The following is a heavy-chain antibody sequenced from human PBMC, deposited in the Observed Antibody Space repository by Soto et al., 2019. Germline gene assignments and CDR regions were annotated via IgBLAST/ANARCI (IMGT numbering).Heavy chain of an antibody. J-gene: IGHJ4*02. CDR3: ARGGYDILTCYYNGAFDY. D-gene: IGHD3-9*01. CDR2: IYYSGST. Sequence: QVQLQESGPGLVKPSQTLSLTCTVSGGSISSGGYYWSWIRQQPGKGLEWIGYIYYSGSTYYNPSLKSRVTISVDTSKNQYFLKMSSVTAADTAVYYCARGGYDILTCYYNGAFDYGGQGTLVTVSS. CDR1: GGSISSGGYY. V-gene: IGHV4-31*03.